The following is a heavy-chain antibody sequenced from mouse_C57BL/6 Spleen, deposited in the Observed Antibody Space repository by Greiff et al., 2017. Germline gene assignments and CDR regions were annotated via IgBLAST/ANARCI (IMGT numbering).Heavy chain of an antibody. D-gene: IGHD2-4*01. CDR1: GYTFTSYD. Sequence: VQLVESGPELVKPGASVKLSCKASGYTFTSYDINWVKQRPGQGLEWIGWIYPRDGSTKYNEKFKGKATLTVDTSSSTAYMELHSLTSEDSAVYFCARGGIYYDYDRVYFDYWDPGTTLTVSS. J-gene: IGHJ2*01. CDR3: ARGGIYYDYDRVYFDY. V-gene: IGHV1-85*01. CDR2: IYPRDGST.